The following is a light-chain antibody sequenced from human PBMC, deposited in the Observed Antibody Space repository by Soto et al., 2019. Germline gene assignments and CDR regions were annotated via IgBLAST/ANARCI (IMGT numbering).Light chain of an antibody. Sequence: EIVLTQSPGTLSLSPGETATLSCRTSQTISRDDLAWYQQRPGQAPRLLVSATSRRATGIPDRFNGYGSGTDFTLTISSLEPEDFGVYYCYQYYSSPHTFGGGTRVDIK. V-gene: IGKV3-20*01. CDR1: QTISRDD. CDR2: ATS. CDR3: YQYYSSPHT. J-gene: IGKJ3*01.